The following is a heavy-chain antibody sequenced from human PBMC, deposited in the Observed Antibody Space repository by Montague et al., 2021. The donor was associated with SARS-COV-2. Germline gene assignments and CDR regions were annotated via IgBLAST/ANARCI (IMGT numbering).Heavy chain of an antibody. CDR2: VSYRGST. D-gene: IGHD3-10*01. J-gene: IGHJ4*02. CDR3: ARDVRYYYDQ. Sequence: SETLSLTCSVSGGSMSSYHWFWIRQPPGKGLEWIGYVSYRGSTNXNLSLKSRVTISLDTSKNRFSLRVTSVTAADTADYYCARDVRYYYDQWGQGSLVTVSS. V-gene: IGHV4-59*01. CDR1: GGSMSSYH.